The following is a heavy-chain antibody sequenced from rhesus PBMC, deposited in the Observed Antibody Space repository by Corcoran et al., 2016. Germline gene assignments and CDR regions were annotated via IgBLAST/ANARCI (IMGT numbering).Heavy chain of an antibody. V-gene: IGHV3-54*02. CDR1: GFTFRAFG. CDR3: TRFDV. CDR2: ISSDVSNK. Sequence: EVQLVESGGGLVQPGGSLRLSCAGSGFTFRAFGIHWVRQAPGKGREGVAVISSDVSNKYFADSGNDRLTISRDNSNNILYLQMNNLKLEDTAVYYCTRFDVWGPGVRVTVSS. J-gene: IGHJ5-1*01.